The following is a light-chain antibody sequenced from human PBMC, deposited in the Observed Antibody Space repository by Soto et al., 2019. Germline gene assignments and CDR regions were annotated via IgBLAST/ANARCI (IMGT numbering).Light chain of an antibody. Sequence: DIPMTQSPSSLSASVGDRVTITCRASQSISKYLNWYQQKPGQAPNLLIYAASTLQSGVPSRFSGSGSGTDFTLTISSLQPEDFATYYCQQSYSTPPDTFGQGTKLVIK. CDR3: QQSYSTPPDT. CDR2: AAS. V-gene: IGKV1-39*01. CDR1: QSISKY. J-gene: IGKJ2*01.